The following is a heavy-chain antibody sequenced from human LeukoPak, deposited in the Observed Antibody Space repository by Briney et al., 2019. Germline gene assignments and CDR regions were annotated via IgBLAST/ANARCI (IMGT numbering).Heavy chain of an antibody. J-gene: IGHJ4*02. V-gene: IGHV3-23*01. CDR1: GVSGVTFSNYA. D-gene: IGHD3-10*01. CDR3: VEGIFDY. Sequence: GASLRLSCAASGVSGVTFSNYALNWVRQAPGKGLEWVSDISGSGHTTNYADSVKGRFSISRDNSKTTLYLQMSSLRVGDTAVYYCVEGIFDYWGQGTLVTVSS. CDR2: ISGSGHTT.